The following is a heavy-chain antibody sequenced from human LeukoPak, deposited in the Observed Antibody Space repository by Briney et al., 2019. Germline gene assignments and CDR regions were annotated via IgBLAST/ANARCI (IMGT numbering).Heavy chain of an antibody. CDR3: AKRNTMVRGGPCFDY. V-gene: IGHV3-23*01. D-gene: IGHD3-10*01. J-gene: IGHJ4*02. CDR2: IFGNGDTT. Sequence: GGSLRLSCAASGFRFSSYAMNWVRQAPGKGLEWGSIIFGNGDTTYYADSVKGRFTVSRDNSKDTLYLQMNDLRPDDTAIYYGAKRNTMVRGGPCFDYWGQGLLVTVSS. CDR1: GFRFSSYA.